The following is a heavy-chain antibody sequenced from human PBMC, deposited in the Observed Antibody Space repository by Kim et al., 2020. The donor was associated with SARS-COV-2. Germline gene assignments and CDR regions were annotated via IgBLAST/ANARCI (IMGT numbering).Heavy chain of an antibody. CDR2: INTNTGNP. Sequence: ASVKVSCKASGYTFTSYAMNWVRQAPGQGLEWMGWINTNTGNPTYAQGFTGRFVFSLDTSVSTAYLQISSLKAEDTAVYYCARDPASGSSWLYYYYGMDVWGQGTTVTVSS. CDR1: GYTFTSYA. CDR3: ARDPASGSSWLYYYYGMDV. V-gene: IGHV7-4-1*02. D-gene: IGHD6-13*01. J-gene: IGHJ6*02.